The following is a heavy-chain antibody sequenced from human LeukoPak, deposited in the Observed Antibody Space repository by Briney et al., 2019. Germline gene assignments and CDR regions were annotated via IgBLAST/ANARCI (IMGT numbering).Heavy chain of an antibody. D-gene: IGHD2-21*02. CDR3: ARAPLSMHIVVVTADGYFDY. CDR2: IIPILGIA. J-gene: IGHJ4*02. Sequence: PVASVKVSCKASGYSFRNYGMSWVGQAPGQGLEWMGRIIPILGIANYAQKFQGRVTITADKSTSTAYMELSSLRSEDTAVYYCARAPLSMHIVVVTADGYFDYWGQGTLVTVSS. CDR1: GYSFRNYG. V-gene: IGHV1-69*04.